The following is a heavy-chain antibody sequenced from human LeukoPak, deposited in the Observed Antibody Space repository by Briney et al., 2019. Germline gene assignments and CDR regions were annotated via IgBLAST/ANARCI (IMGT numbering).Heavy chain of an antibody. CDR1: GFTFSNYA. CDR3: AKDIVGGGDDY. J-gene: IGHJ4*02. V-gene: IGHV3-23*01. CDR2: INGNGGRT. Sequence: GGSLRLSCAASGFTFSNYAMSWVRQAPGEGLEWVSGINGNGGRTYNADSVKGRFTISRDNSKNTLYLQMNSLRAEDTAVYYCAKDIVGGGDDYWGQGTLVTVSS. D-gene: IGHD2-21*02.